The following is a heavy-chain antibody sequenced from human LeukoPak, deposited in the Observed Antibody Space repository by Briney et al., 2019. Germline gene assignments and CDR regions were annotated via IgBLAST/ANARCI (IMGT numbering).Heavy chain of an antibody. D-gene: IGHD1-1*01. Sequence: ASVKVSCKVSGYTLTELSMHWVRQAPGKGLEWMGGFDPEDGETIYAQKFQGRVTMTEDTSTDTAYMELSSLRSEDTAVYYCATVSRGTTGNYYYGMDVRGQGTTVTVSS. V-gene: IGHV1-24*01. CDR1: GYTLTELS. J-gene: IGHJ6*02. CDR2: FDPEDGET. CDR3: ATVSRGTTGNYYYGMDV.